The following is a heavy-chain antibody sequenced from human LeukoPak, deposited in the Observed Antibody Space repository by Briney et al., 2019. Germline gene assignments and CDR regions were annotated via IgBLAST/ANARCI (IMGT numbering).Heavy chain of an antibody. CDR3: ARDLAGYSYGYGDAFDI. Sequence: GGSLRLSCAASGFTVSSNYMSWVRQAPGKGLEWVSVIYSGGSTYYADSVKGRLTISRDNSKNTLYLQMNSLRAEDTAVYYCARDLAGYSYGYGDAFDIWGQGTMVTVSS. D-gene: IGHD5-18*01. CDR2: IYSGGST. V-gene: IGHV3-53*01. CDR1: GFTVSSNY. J-gene: IGHJ3*02.